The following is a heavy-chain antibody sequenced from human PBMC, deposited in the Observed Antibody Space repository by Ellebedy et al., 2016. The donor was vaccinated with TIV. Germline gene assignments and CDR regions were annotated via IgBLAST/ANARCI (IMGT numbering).Heavy chain of an antibody. CDR2: SSGSGGCT. V-gene: IGHV3-23*01. CDR3: AKDPYYDSSGPIDY. D-gene: IGHD3-22*01. J-gene: IGHJ4*02. Sequence: PGGSLRLSCAASGFTFSSYAMSWVRQAPGKGLEWVSTSSGSGGCTYYADSVKGRFTISRDNSKNTLYLQMNSLRAEDTAVYYCAKDPYYDSSGPIDYWGQGTLVTVSS. CDR1: GFTFSSYA.